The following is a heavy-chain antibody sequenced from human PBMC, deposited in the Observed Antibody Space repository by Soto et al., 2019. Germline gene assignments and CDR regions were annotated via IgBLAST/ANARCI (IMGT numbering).Heavy chain of an antibody. CDR1: GFTFSNAW. J-gene: IGHJ4*01. Sequence: GGSLRLSCAASGFTFSNAWINWVRQAPGKGLEWVGRIKSKTDGGTTDFAEPVKGRFAISRDDSNNMVYLQMSSLKIEDTAVYYCPMDSYSTILIVRFDNWGPGTLVTVPS. D-gene: IGHD2-8*01. V-gene: IGHV3-15*07. CDR2: IKSKTDGGTT. CDR3: PMDSYSTILIVRFDN.